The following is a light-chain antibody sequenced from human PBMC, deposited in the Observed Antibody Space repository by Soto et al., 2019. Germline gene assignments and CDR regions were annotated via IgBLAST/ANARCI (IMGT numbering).Light chain of an antibody. CDR2: GTN. CDR3: QTWGTGIVV. CDR1: RSNIGAGYD. Sequence: QSVLTQPPSVSGAPGQRVTISCTGSRSNIGAGYDVHWYQQLPGTAPKLLIYGTNNRPSGVPDRFSGSKSGMSASLAITGLQAADEANYYCQTWGTGIVVFGGGTKLTVL. J-gene: IGLJ2*01. V-gene: IGLV1-40*01.